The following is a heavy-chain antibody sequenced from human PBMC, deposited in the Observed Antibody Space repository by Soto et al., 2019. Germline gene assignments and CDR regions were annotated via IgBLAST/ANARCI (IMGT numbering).Heavy chain of an antibody. CDR1: GYTFTGYY. V-gene: IGHV1-2*04. D-gene: IGHD6-19*01. CDR3: ASSGHSSGWYGHFAY. J-gene: IGHJ4*02. CDR2: INPNSGGT. Sequence: GASVKVSCKASGYTFTGYYMHWVRQAPGQGLEWMGWINPNSGGTNYAQKFQGWVTMTRDTSISTAYMELSRLRSDDTAVYYCASSGHSSGWYGHFAYWGQGTLVTVSS.